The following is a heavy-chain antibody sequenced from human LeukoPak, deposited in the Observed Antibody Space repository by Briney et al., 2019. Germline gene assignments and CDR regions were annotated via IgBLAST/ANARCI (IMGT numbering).Heavy chain of an antibody. D-gene: IGHD3-9*01. J-gene: IGHJ3*02. CDR1: GYTFTSSD. CDR2: MNPNSGNT. V-gene: IGHV1-8*01. CDR3: ATDILTGSDAFDI. Sequence: ASVKVSCKASGYTFTSSDINWVRQATGQGLEWMGWMNPNSGNTGYAQKFQGRVTMTRNTSISTAYMELSSLRSEDTAVYYCATDILTGSDAFDIWGQGTMVTVSS.